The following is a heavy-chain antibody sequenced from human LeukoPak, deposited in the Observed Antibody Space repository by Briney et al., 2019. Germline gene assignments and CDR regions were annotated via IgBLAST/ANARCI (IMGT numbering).Heavy chain of an antibody. V-gene: IGHV4-34*01. CDR1: GGSFRGYY. Sequence: SETLSLTCAVYGGSFRGYYWSWIRQPPGKGLEWIGEINHSGSTNYNPSLKSRVTISVDTSKNQFSLKLSSVTAADTAVYYCARAVLLWFGELYYFDHWGQGTLVTVSS. CDR3: ARAVLLWFGELYYFDH. CDR2: INHSGST. J-gene: IGHJ4*02. D-gene: IGHD3-10*01.